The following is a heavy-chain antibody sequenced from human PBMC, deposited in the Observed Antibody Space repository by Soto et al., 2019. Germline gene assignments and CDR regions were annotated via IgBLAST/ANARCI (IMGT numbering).Heavy chain of an antibody. CDR1: GFTFSSYG. D-gene: IGHD6-19*01. J-gene: IGHJ4*02. Sequence: QVQLVESGGGVVQPGRSLRLSCAASGFTFSSYGMHWVRQAPGKGLEWVAVIWYDGSNKYYADSVKGRFTISRDNSKNTLYLQMNSLRAEDTAVYYCARVGAVAGNDYWGQGTLVTVSS. CDR3: ARVGAVAGNDY. CDR2: IWYDGSNK. V-gene: IGHV3-33*01.